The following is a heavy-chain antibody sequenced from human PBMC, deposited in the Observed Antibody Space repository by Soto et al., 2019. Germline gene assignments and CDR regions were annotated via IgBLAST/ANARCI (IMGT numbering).Heavy chain of an antibody. CDR2: ISGSGGST. Sequence: GSLRLSCAASGFTFSSYAMSWVRQAPGKGLEWVSAISGSGGSTYYADSVKGRFTISRDNSKNTLYLQMNSLRAEDTAVYYCAKEGENGVVAATPSIWFAPWGQGPLVTVSS. CDR3: AKEGENGVVAATPSIWFAP. CDR1: GFTFSSYA. J-gene: IGHJ5*02. D-gene: IGHD2-15*01. V-gene: IGHV3-23*01.